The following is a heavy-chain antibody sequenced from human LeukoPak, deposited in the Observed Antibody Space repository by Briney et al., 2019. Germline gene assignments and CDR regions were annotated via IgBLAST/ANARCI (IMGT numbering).Heavy chain of an antibody. D-gene: IGHD2-15*01. V-gene: IGHV4-59*12. CDR2: IYYSGST. Sequence: SETLSLTCTVSGGSISSYYWSWIRQPPGKGLEWIGYIYYSGSTNYNPSLKSRVTISVDRSKNQFSLKLSSVTAADTAVYYCARDLRYCSGGSCYSGEVFDYWGQGTLVTVSS. CDR3: ARDLRYCSGGSCYSGEVFDY. J-gene: IGHJ4*02. CDR1: GGSISSYY.